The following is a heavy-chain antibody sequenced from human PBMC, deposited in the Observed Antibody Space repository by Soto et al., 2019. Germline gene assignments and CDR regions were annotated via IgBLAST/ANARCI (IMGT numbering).Heavy chain of an antibody. CDR2: ISVSDPGT. CDR1: GFTFGSHD. D-gene: IGHD6-19*01. CDR3: TKGTWLDI. Sequence: PGGSLRLSCAASGFTFGSHDMSWVRQAPGKVLEWVSSISVSDPGTYYADSVKGRFTLSRDISKNTLFLQMDSLRVEDTALYYCTKGTWLDIWGQGTMVTVSS. J-gene: IGHJ3*02. V-gene: IGHV3-23*01.